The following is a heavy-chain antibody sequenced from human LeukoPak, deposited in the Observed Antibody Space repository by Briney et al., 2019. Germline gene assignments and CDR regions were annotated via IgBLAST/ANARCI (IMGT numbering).Heavy chain of an antibody. CDR3: ARGRGWYNL. CDR1: GGSFSGYY. CDR2: INHSGST. Sequence: KPSETLSLTCAVYGGSFSGYYWSWIRQPPGKGLEWIGEINHSGSTNYNPSLKSRVTISVDTSKNQFSLKLSSVTAADTAVYYCARGRGWYNLWGQGTLVTVSS. J-gene: IGHJ4*02. D-gene: IGHD1-1*01. V-gene: IGHV4-34*01.